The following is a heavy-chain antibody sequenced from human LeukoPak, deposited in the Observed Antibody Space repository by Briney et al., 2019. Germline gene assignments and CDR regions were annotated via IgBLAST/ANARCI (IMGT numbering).Heavy chain of an antibody. V-gene: IGHV1-46*01. J-gene: IGHJ3*02. CDR1: GGTFSSYA. Sequence: ASVKVSCKASGGTFSSYAISWVRQAPGQGLEWMGIINPSGGSTSYAQKFQGRVTMTRDTSTSTVYMELSSLRSEDTAVYYCARDPVGATNDAFDIWGQGTMVTVSS. CDR3: ARDPVGATNDAFDI. CDR2: INPSGGST. D-gene: IGHD1-26*01.